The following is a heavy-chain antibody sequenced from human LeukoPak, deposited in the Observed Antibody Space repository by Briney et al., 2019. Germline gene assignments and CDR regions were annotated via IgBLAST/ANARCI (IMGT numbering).Heavy chain of an antibody. Sequence: QPGGSLRLSCAASGFTFNDYAMTWIRQAPGKGLDWVSVISYNGDTTYYADSVKGRFTISRDNSKNTLYLKMNGLRVEDTAVYYCAKESPAFDCWGQGTLVTVSS. CDR3: AKESPAFDC. J-gene: IGHJ4*02. CDR1: GFTFNDYA. CDR2: ISYNGDTT. V-gene: IGHV3-23*01.